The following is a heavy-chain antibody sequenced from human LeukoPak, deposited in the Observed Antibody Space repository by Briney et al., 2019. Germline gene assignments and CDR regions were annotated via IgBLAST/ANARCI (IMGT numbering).Heavy chain of an antibody. CDR2: IYTSGVT. Sequence: GGSLRLSCAASGFIVNSYAMSWVRQAPGKGLAWVSLIYTSGVTHYADSVKGRFTISRDNAKNTVYLQMNSLRDEDTAVYFCARDRAEEKTWVKFYTRGQGTLVTVSS. CDR3: ARDRAEEKTWVKFYT. V-gene: IGHV3-66*03. CDR1: GFIVNSYA. J-gene: IGHJ5*02.